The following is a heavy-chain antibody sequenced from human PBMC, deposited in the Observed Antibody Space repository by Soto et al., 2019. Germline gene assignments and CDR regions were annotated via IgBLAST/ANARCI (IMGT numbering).Heavy chain of an antibody. J-gene: IGHJ5*01. CDR3: VRYGKKNLRDWFDP. CDR2: IYATGTT. V-gene: IGHV4-4*07. Sequence: AETLSLTCTVSGASISGYYWSWIRKSAGKGLEWIGRIYATGTTDYNPSLKSRVMLSVDTSKKQFSLKLRSVTAADTAVYYCVRYGKKNLRDWFDPWGQGISVTVSS. CDR1: GASISGYY. D-gene: IGHD1-1*01.